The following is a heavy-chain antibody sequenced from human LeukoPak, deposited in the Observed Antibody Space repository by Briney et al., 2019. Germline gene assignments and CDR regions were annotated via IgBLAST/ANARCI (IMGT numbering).Heavy chain of an antibody. CDR3: AREYFRYDC. D-gene: IGHD2-8*01. V-gene: IGHV3-21*01. CDR1: GFTFSSYS. Sequence: GGSLRLSCAASGFTFSSYSMHWVRQAPGKGLEWVSSITSNSFIYYADSVKGRFAISRDNAKNSLYLQMDSLRAEDTAVYYCAREYFRYDCWGQGTLVTVSS. CDR2: ITSNSFI. J-gene: IGHJ4*02.